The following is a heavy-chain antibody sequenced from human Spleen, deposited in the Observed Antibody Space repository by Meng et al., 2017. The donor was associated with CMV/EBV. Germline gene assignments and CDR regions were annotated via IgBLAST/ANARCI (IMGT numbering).Heavy chain of an antibody. V-gene: IGHV3-21*01. D-gene: IGHD2-15*01. Sequence: GESLKISCEVSGFTLSGYSMNWVRQAPGKWLEWVSSISSDRSSIYYADSVKGRFTMSRDNAKNSQYLQMNSLRAEDTAVYYCASSEYCSTSRCYMYYFDFWGQGTQVTVSS. CDR2: ISSDRSSI. J-gene: IGHJ4*02. CDR1: GFTLSGYS. CDR3: ASSEYCSTSRCYMYYFDF.